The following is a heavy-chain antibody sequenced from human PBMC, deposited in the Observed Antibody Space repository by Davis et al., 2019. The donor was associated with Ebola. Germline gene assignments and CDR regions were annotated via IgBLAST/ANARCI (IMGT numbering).Heavy chain of an antibody. Sequence: AASVKVSCKASGYTFTSYYMHWVRQAPGQGLEWMGIINPSGGSTSYAQKFQGRVTMTRDTSTSTVYMELRSLRSDDTAVYYCARDGTSVNNYDILTGYYYYYGMDVWGQGTTVTVSS. CDR3: ARDGTSVNNYDILTGYYYYYGMDV. J-gene: IGHJ6*02. CDR1: GYTFTSYY. D-gene: IGHD3-9*01. CDR2: INPSGGST. V-gene: IGHV1-46*01.